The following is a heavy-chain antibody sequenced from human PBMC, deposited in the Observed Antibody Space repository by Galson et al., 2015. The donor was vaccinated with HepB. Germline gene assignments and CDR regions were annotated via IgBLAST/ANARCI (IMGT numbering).Heavy chain of an antibody. V-gene: IGHV3-9*01. Sequence: SLRLSCAASGFPFDDYAMHWVRQAPGKGLEWVSGISYNSGNIGYADSVKGRFTISRDNAKNSLYLQMNSLRAEDTALYYCAKVISGGSYSGGDYCGQGTLVTVSS. CDR1: GFPFDDYA. CDR2: ISYNSGNI. J-gene: IGHJ4*02. CDR3: AKVISGGSYSGGDY. D-gene: IGHD1-26*01.